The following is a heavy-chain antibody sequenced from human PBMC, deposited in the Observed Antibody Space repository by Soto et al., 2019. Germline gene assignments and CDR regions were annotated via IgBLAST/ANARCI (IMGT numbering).Heavy chain of an antibody. CDR3: APRGRYFYFGS. CDR1: GFSLTRNGVG. V-gene: IGHV2-5*02. Sequence: QITLKESGPTLVSPTQTLTLTCTFSGFSLTRNGVGVGWIRQPPGKALEWLALIFGDDDKRYSPSLRNRLTITKDTSKNQVVLTMIAMDPEDTATYYCAPRGRYFYFGSWGQGTLVTVSS. D-gene: IGHD3-10*01. CDR2: IFGDDDK. J-gene: IGHJ4*02.